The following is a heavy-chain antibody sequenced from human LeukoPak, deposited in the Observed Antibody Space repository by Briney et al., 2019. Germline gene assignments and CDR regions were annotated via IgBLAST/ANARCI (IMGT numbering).Heavy chain of an antibody. J-gene: IGHJ4*02. CDR2: IWYDGSNK. Sequence: PGGSLRLSCAASGFTFSSYGMHWVRQAPGKGLEWVAVIWYDGSNKYYADSVKGRFTISRDNPKNTLYLQMNSLRAEDTAVYYCARDHLPMTTALDYWGQGTLVTVSS. V-gene: IGHV3-33*01. CDR3: ARDHLPMTTALDY. D-gene: IGHD4-17*01. CDR1: GFTFSSYG.